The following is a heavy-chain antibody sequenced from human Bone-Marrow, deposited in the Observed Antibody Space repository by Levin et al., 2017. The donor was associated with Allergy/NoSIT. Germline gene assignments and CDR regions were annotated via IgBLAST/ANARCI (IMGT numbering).Heavy chain of an antibody. V-gene: IGHV4-59*01. D-gene: IGHD2-21*02. CDR3: AGTSMTSDNYYCYGMDV. Sequence: SETLSLTCTVSGGSISGYYWNWVRQPPGKGLEWIGYYYSGSTTYNPSLKSRVTMSLDTSRDYFSLRLSSVTAADTAVYYCAGTSMTSDNYYCYGMDVWGQGTTVTVSS. CDR2: YYSGST. CDR1: GGSISGYY. J-gene: IGHJ6*02.